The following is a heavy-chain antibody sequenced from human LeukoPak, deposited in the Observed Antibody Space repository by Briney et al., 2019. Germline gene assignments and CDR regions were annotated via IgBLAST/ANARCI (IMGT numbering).Heavy chain of an antibody. J-gene: IGHJ4*02. Sequence: GGSLRLSCATSGFTFSNAWMTWVRPAQGKGLEWVGRIKTKGEGGTVDYAAPVKGRFTISRDDSKNTLYLQMNSLKTEDTAIYYCMSDLDNWGQGTLVTVSS. V-gene: IGHV3-15*01. CDR2: IKTKGEGGTV. CDR3: MSDLDN. CDR1: GFTFSNAW.